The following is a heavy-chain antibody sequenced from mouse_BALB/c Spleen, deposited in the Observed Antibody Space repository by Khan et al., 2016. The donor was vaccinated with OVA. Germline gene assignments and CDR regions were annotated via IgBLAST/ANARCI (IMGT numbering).Heavy chain of an antibody. V-gene: IGHV3-1*02. CDR1: GYSITSGYG. CDR2: IYYRGSI. Sequence: EVQLQESGPDLVKPSQSLALTCTVTGYSITSGYGWHWIRQFPGNKLEWMGYIYYRGSINYNPSLKSRISITRDTSKNQVFLQLISVTTEDTATYYCARDGNYMDYWGQGTSVTVSS. J-gene: IGHJ4*01. D-gene: IGHD2-1*01. CDR3: ARDGNYMDY.